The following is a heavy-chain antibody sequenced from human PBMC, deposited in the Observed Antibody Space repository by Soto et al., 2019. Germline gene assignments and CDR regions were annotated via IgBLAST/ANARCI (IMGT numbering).Heavy chain of an antibody. CDR2: IYPGDSDT. D-gene: IGHD6-13*01. J-gene: IGHJ1*01. CDR3: ARHSGVAEDGTD. Sequence: GESLKISCKGSGYTFTNYWIGWVRQMPGKGLEWMGVIYPGDSDTRYSPSFQGQVAISADKSINTAYLQWSSLKASDTAMYYCARHSGVAEDGTDWGQGTLVT. V-gene: IGHV5-51*01. CDR1: GYTFTNYW.